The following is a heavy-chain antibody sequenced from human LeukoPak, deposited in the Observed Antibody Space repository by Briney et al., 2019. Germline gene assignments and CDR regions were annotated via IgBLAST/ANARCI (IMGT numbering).Heavy chain of an antibody. D-gene: IGHD3-22*01. Sequence: PGRSLRLSCAASGFTFSSYGMHWVRQAPGKGLEWVAVIWYDGSNKYYADSVKGRFTISRDNSKNTLYLQMNSLRAEDTAVYSCAGGGTKYYYDSSGSPDPWGKGTLVTVSS. J-gene: IGHJ5*02. CDR3: AGGGTKYYYDSSGSPDP. V-gene: IGHV3-33*01. CDR2: IWYDGSNK. CDR1: GFTFSSYG.